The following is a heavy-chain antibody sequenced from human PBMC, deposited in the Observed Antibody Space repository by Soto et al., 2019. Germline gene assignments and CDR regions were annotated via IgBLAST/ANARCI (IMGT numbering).Heavy chain of an antibody. Sequence: VQLLESGGGLVQPGGSLRLSCAASGFTFSSYAMSWVRQAPGKGLEWVSAISGSGASIYYADSVKGRFTISRDNSKNTLYLQMNSLRAEDTAVYSCAKDSVWVAAYFDYWGQGTLVTVSS. V-gene: IGHV3-23*01. J-gene: IGHJ4*02. CDR3: AKDSVWVAAYFDY. CDR2: ISGSGASI. D-gene: IGHD6-13*01. CDR1: GFTFSSYA.